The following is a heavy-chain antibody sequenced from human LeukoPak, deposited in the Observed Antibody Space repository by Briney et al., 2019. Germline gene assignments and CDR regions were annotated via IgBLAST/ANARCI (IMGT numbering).Heavy chain of an antibody. CDR2: IYASGTT. CDR3: ASYDISSRRDY. Sequence: GGSLRLSCAASGLTVSTNYMSWVRQAPGRGLEWVSAIYASGTTYYADSVRGRFTPSRDDSKNTLFLQLNSLTAEDTAVYYCASYDISSRRDYWGQGTLVTVSS. CDR1: GLTVSTNY. D-gene: IGHD3-22*01. V-gene: IGHV3-53*01. J-gene: IGHJ4*02.